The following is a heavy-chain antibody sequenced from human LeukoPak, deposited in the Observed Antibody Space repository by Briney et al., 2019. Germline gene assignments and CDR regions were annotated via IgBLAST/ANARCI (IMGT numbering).Heavy chain of an antibody. CDR2: MNPNSGNT. CDR3: ARSTYYDFWSGYTYGMDV. Sequence: GASVKVSCKASVYTFTSYDINWVRQATGQGLEWMGWMNPNSGNTGYAQKFQGRVTMTRNTSISTAYMELSSLRSEDTAVYYCARSTYYDFWSGYTYGMDVWGQGTTVTVSS. CDR1: VYTFTSYD. V-gene: IGHV1-8*01. J-gene: IGHJ6*02. D-gene: IGHD3-3*01.